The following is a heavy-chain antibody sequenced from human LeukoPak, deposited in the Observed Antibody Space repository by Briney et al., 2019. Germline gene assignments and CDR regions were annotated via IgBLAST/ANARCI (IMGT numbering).Heavy chain of an antibody. J-gene: IGHJ3*02. Sequence: VGSLRLSCAASGFTFSSSVMNWVRRAPGERLEWISYIRDSSTTYYADSVKGRFTISRDNAKNSLYLEMNSLRAEDTAVYYCVRGRDYAFDIWGQGTLVTVSS. V-gene: IGHV3-48*01. CDR3: VRGRDYAFDI. CDR2: IRDSSTT. CDR1: GFTFSSSV.